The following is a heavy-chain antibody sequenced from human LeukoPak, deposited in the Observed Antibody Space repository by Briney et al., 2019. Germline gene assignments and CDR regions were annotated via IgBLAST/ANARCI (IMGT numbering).Heavy chain of an antibody. J-gene: IGHJ3*02. Sequence: GESLKISCKGSGYSFSSYWIGWVRQMPGKGLEWMGIIYPGDSDTRYSPSFQGQVTISADKSISTAYLQWSSLKASDTAMYYCAGRDIVAILAASSFAFDIWGQGTMVTVSS. D-gene: IGHD2-2*01. CDR3: AGRDIVAILAASSFAFDI. CDR2: IYPGDSDT. CDR1: GYSFSSYW. V-gene: IGHV5-51*01.